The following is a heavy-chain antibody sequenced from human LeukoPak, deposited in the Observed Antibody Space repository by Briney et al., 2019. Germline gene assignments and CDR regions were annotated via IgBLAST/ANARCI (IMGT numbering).Heavy chain of an antibody. CDR3: ARAPMGAAPLY. CDR1: GYTFTNFD. J-gene: IGHJ4*02. CDR2: MNPVSGNA. D-gene: IGHD6-6*01. V-gene: IGHV1-8*01. Sequence: ASVKVSCKASGYTFTNFDINWVRQAPGQGLEWMGWMNPVSGNAGSAQKFQGRVALTRDTSITTAYMELRSLTSDDTAFYYCARAPMGAAPLYWGQGTLVTVSS.